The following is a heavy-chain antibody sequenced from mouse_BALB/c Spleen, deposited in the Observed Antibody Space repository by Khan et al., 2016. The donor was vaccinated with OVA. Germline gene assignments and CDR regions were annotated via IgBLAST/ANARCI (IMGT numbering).Heavy chain of an antibody. CDR2: ISYSGRT. V-gene: IGHV3-2*02. CDR3: ARSVTITTVVATDFDY. J-gene: IGHJ2*01. D-gene: IGHD1-1*01. CDR1: GYSITSDYA. Sequence: VQLKESGLGLVKPSQSLSLTCTVTGYSITSDYAWNWIRQFPGNKLEWMGYISYSGRTSYNPSLKSRISITRDTSKNQFFLQLNSVTTEDTATYYCARSVTITTVVATDFDYWGQGTTLTVSS.